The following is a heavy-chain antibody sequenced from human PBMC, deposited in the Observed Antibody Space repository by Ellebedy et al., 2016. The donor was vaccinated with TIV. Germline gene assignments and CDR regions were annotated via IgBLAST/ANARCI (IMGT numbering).Heavy chain of an antibody. Sequence: SETLSLTXTVSGYSISSGYYWGWIRQPPGRGLEWIANIYHSGSTYYNPSLRSRVTISADTSKNQLSLKLSSMTAADTAVYYCARDRMYYYDSSGSYQYYGMDVWGQGTTVTVSS. J-gene: IGHJ6*02. CDR1: GYSISSGYY. CDR3: ARDRMYYYDSSGSYQYYGMDV. D-gene: IGHD3-22*01. CDR2: IYHSGST. V-gene: IGHV4-38-2*02.